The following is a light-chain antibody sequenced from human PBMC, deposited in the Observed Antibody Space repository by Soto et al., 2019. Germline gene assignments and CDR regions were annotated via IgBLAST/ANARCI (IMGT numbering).Light chain of an antibody. Sequence: IQITQSPSTLSAAVGDRVAITCRASQTINKWLAWYQQKPGQAPRLLIYGASSRATGIPARFSGGGSGTDFTLTISRLEPEDFAVCYCQQFSSYPLTFGGGTKVDIK. V-gene: IGKV1-5*01. CDR2: GAS. J-gene: IGKJ4*01. CDR3: QQFSSYPLT. CDR1: QTINKW.